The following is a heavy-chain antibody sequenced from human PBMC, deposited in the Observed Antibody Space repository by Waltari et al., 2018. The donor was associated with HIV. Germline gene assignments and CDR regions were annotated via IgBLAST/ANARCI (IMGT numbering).Heavy chain of an antibody. CDR2: ILHSGST. D-gene: IGHD3-10*01. V-gene: IGHV4-38-2*02. Sequence: QVQLQESGPGLVQPSETLSLTCTVSGYSISSGYYWGWTRQPPRKGLGWIGSILHSGSTYYHPSLKMRVAMSGDTSNNQFALKLSAVTAADTAVYCCATEGAWHYYYGMDVWGQGTTVTVSS. CDR3: ATEGAWHYYYGMDV. J-gene: IGHJ6*02. CDR1: GYSISSGYY.